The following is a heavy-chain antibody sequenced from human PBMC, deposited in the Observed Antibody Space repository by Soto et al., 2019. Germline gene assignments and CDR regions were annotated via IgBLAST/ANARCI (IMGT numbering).Heavy chain of an antibody. V-gene: IGHV4-4*07. Sequence: SETLSLTCTVSGGSISGYYWTWIRQAAGKGLEWIGRIYSSGTTKYNPSLKSRVTMSLDTSKNQFSLRLSSVTATDTAVYYCARGQRFSDWFDPWGPGTLVTVS. J-gene: IGHJ5*02. CDR3: ARGQRFSDWFDP. CDR2: IYSSGTT. D-gene: IGHD3-3*01. CDR1: GGSISGYY.